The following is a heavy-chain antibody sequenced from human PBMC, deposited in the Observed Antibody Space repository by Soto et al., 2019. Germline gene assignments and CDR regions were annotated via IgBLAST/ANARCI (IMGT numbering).Heavy chain of an antibody. CDR3: ARSAGWYAVHS. V-gene: IGHV4-4*02. J-gene: IGHJ4*02. Sequence: QVQLQESGPGLVKPSGTLSLTCAVSGDSVSSPYYGSWVRQPPGKGLEWIGEVFHTGTPSYNPSLRSRVTISMDKSINQFSLDLSSVTAADTAVYYCARSAGWYAVHSWGPGTLVIVSS. CDR2: VFHTGTP. CDR1: GDSVSSPYY. D-gene: IGHD6-19*01.